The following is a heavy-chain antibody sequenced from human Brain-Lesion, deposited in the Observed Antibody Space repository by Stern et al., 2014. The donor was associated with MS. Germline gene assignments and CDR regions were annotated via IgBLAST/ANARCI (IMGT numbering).Heavy chain of an antibody. J-gene: IGHJ4*02. Sequence: VQLVESGPGLVKPSQTLSLTCNVSGDSISSGDNYWSWIRQSPGKGLEWIGYLYYIGSTFYNPSLKSRVTISVDTSQNQFSLSLSSVTAADTAVYYCARGESSRFYYYFDYWGQGNLVTVYS. CDR3: ARGESSRFYYYFDY. D-gene: IGHD3-22*01. CDR2: LYYIGST. CDR1: GDSISSGDNY. V-gene: IGHV4-30-4*01.